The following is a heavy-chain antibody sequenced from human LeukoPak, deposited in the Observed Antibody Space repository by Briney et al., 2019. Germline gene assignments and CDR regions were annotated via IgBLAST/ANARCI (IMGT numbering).Heavy chain of an antibody. V-gene: IGHV3-30*18. D-gene: IGHD3-10*01. CDR1: GFTFSSYG. CDR2: ISYDGSNK. Sequence: GGSLRLSCAASGFTFSSYGVHWVRQAPGKGLEWVAVISYDGSNKYYADSVKGRFTISRDNSKNTLYLQMNSLRAEDTAVYYCAKKGRYGSGSYSDYWGQGTLVTVSS. CDR3: AKKGRYGSGSYSDY. J-gene: IGHJ4*02.